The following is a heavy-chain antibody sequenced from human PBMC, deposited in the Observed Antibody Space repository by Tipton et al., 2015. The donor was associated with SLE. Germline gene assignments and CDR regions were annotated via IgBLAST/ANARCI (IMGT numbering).Heavy chain of an antibody. CDR1: GGSISSRDW. D-gene: IGHD4-11*01. V-gene: IGHV4-4*02. CDR3: ARLVHDYSNWFDP. J-gene: IGHJ5*02. Sequence: TLSLTCAVSGGSISSRDWWTWVRQPPGKGLEWIGQIHHGGDTNYNPSLKSRVIISVDTSKNQFSLKLSSVTAADTAVYYCARLVHDYSNWFDPWGQGTLVAVSS. CDR2: IHHGGDT.